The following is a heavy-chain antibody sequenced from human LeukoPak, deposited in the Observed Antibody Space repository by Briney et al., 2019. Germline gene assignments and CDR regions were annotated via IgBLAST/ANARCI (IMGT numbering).Heavy chain of an antibody. V-gene: IGHV3-21*01. CDR1: GFTFSSYS. J-gene: IGHJ3*02. CDR2: ISSSSSYI. D-gene: IGHD3-10*02. Sequence: PGGSLRLSCAASGFTFSSYSMNWVRQAPGKGLEWVSSISSSSSYIYYADSVKGRFTISRDNAKNSLYLQMNSLRAEDTAVYYCARDEWTVYDRGAFDIWGQGTMVTVSS. CDR3: ARDEWTVYDRGAFDI.